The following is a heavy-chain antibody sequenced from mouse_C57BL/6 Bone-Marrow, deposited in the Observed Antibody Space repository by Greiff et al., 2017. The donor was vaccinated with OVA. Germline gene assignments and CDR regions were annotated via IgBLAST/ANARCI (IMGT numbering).Heavy chain of an antibody. CDR3: ARGDLPWFAY. D-gene: IGHD2-1*01. J-gene: IGHJ3*01. V-gene: IGHV5-4*01. CDR2: ISDGGSYT. CDR1: GFTFSSYA. Sequence: DVHLVESGGGLVKPGGSLKLSCAASGFTFSSYAMSWVRQTPEKRLAWVATISDGGSYTYYPDNVKGRFTISRDNAKNNLYLQMSHLKSEDTAMYYCARGDLPWFAYWGQGTLVTVSA.